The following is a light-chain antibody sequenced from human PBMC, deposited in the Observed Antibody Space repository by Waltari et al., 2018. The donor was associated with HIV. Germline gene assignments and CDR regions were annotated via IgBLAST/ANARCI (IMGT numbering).Light chain of an antibody. Sequence: QSALTQPASVSGSPGHSVTISCTGTHGDVGSFTLFSWYQQYPGRAPQLIIYGVNSRPSGVSDRFSGSKFGNTASLTISGLRADDEADYYCNSFTDTDTLVFGGGTRLTVL. J-gene: IGLJ3*02. V-gene: IGLV2-14*03. CDR3: NSFTDTDTLV. CDR1: HGDVGSFTL. CDR2: GVN.